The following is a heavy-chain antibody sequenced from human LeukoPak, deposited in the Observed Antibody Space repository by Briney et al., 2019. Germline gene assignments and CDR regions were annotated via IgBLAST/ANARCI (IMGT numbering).Heavy chain of an antibody. CDR3: AKWLLGFDY. Sequence: GGSLRLSCTVSGFTVSSNSMSWVRQAPGKGLEWVSAISGSGGSTYYADSVKGRFTISRDNSKNTLYLQMNSLRAEDTAVYYCAKWLLGFDYWGQGTLVTVSS. D-gene: IGHD5-18*01. CDR1: GFTVSSNS. J-gene: IGHJ4*02. CDR2: ISGSGGST. V-gene: IGHV3-23*01.